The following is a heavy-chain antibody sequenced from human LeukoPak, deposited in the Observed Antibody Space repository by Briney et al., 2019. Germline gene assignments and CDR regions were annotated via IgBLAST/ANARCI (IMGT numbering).Heavy chain of an antibody. J-gene: IGHJ6*03. D-gene: IGHD5-12*01. CDR1: GFTFSSYG. CDR2: IRYDGSNK. CDR3: ARDKGYQAYYYYYMDV. Sequence: PGGSLRLSCAASGFTFSSYGMHWVRQAPGKGLEWVAFIRYDGSNKYYADSVKGRFTISRDNSKNTLYLQMNSLRAEDTAVYYCARDKGYQAYYYYYMDVWGKGTTVTVSS. V-gene: IGHV3-30*02.